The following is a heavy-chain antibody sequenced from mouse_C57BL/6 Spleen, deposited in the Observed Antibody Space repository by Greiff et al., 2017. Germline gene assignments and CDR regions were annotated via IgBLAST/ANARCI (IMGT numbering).Heavy chain of an antibody. J-gene: IGHJ4*01. CDR1: GFTFSSYT. CDR3: ARHGYYGSSMDY. Sequence: EVKVVESGGGLVKPGGSLKLSCAASGFTFSSYTMSWVRQTPEKRLEWVATISGCGGNTYYPDSVKGRFTISRDNAKNTLYLQMSSLRSEDTALYYCARHGYYGSSMDYWGQGTSVTVSS. V-gene: IGHV5-9*01. D-gene: IGHD1-1*01. CDR2: ISGCGGNT.